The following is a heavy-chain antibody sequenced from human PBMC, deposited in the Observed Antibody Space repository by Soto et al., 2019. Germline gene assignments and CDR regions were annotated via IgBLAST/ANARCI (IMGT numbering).Heavy chain of an antibody. J-gene: IGHJ6*03. D-gene: IGHD3-10*01. CDR2: ISAYNGNT. CDR3: ARDTAYGSGNYMDV. Sequence: GSVKVSWKASGYTFTSYGISWVRQAPGQGLEWMGWISAYNGNTNYAQKLQGRVTMTTDTSTSTAYMELRSLRSDDTAVYYCARDTAYGSGNYMDVWGKGTTVTVSS. CDR1: GYTFTSYG. V-gene: IGHV1-18*01.